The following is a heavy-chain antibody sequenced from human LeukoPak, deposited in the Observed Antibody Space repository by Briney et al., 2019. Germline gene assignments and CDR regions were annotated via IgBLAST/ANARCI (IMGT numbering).Heavy chain of an antibody. CDR3: ARDPPRGYYMDV. D-gene: IGHD3-10*01. CDR1: GHTFTSYG. J-gene: IGHJ6*03. CDR2: ISAYNGNT. Sequence: ASVKVSCKASGHTFTSYGISWVRQAPGRGLEWMGWISAYNGNTNYAQKLLGRVTMTTDTSTSTAYMELRSLRSDDTAVYYCARDPPRGYYMDVWGKGTTVTISS. V-gene: IGHV1-18*01.